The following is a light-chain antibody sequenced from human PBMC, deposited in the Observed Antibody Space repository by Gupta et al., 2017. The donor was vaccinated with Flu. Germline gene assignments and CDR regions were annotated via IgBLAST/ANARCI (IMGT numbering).Light chain of an antibody. Sequence: DIVLTQSPGTLSLSPGERATLSCRASQSVGSSYLAWYQQKPGQAPRLLIYGTSTRATGIPDRFSGSGSGTDFTLTISRLEPEDIAVYYCQHYGTFGQGTRLEIK. CDR3: QHYGT. J-gene: IGKJ5*01. V-gene: IGKV3-20*01. CDR1: QSVGSSY. CDR2: GTS.